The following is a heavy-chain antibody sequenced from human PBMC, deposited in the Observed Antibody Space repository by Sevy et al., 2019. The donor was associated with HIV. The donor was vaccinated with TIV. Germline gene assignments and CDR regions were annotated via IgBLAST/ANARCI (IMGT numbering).Heavy chain of an antibody. CDR1: GGTFSSYA. CDR3: ARDLTPGSSVDRRAFGY. CDR2: IIPIFGTS. J-gene: IGHJ4*02. V-gene: IGHV1-69*13. D-gene: IGHD3-16*01. Sequence: ASVKVSCKASGGTFSSYAISWVRQAPGQELEWMGGIIPIFGTSNYAQRFQGRVTITADESTSTASMELSSLRSEDTAVYYCARDLTPGSSVDRRAFGYWGQGTLVTVSS.